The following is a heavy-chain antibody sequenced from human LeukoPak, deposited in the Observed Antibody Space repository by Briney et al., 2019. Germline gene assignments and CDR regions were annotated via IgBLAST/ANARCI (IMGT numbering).Heavy chain of an antibody. Sequence: GGSLRLSCAASGFTFDDFGMSWARQAPGKGLEWVSGINWNGGSTGYADSVKGRFTISRDNAKNSLYLQMNSLRAEDTAVYYCARVPDFWSGYCFDYWGQGTLVTVSS. CDR1: GFTFDDFG. D-gene: IGHD3-3*01. V-gene: IGHV3-20*04. J-gene: IGHJ4*02. CDR2: INWNGGST. CDR3: ARVPDFWSGYCFDY.